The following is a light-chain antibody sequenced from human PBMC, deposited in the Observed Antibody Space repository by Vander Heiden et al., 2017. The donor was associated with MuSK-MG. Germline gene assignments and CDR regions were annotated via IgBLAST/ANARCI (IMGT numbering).Light chain of an antibody. CDR3: QQDDSYPYT. Sequence: DIQMTQSPSTLSASVGDRATLTCRASQSLSDWLAWYQQKPGKAPKLLIHDASSLKSGVPSRFSGSGSGTEFTLTISSLQPDDFATYYCQQDDSYPYTFGQGTKMEIK. CDR2: DAS. J-gene: IGKJ2*01. CDR1: QSLSDW. V-gene: IGKV1-5*01.